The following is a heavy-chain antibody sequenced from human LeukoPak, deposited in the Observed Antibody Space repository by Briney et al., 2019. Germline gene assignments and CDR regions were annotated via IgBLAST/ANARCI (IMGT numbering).Heavy chain of an antibody. Sequence: GGSLRLSCAASGFTFPTFWMYWVRQVPGEGLVWVSRINTAGSTTTYADSVKGRFTISRDNAKATLYLQMNSLIVEDTAVYYCARSAFRDGSGYYLDSWGQGTLVTVSS. CDR2: INTAGSTT. D-gene: IGHD3-22*01. J-gene: IGHJ4*02. CDR1: GFTFPTFW. CDR3: ARSAFRDGSGYYLDS. V-gene: IGHV3-74*01.